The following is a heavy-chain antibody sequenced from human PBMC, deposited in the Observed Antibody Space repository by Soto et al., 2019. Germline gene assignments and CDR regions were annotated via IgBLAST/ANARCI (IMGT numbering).Heavy chain of an antibody. D-gene: IGHD5-18*01. CDR3: ASGYGRNYYYYGMDV. CDR1: GGSISSSNW. CDR2: IYHSGST. V-gene: IGHV4-4*02. J-gene: IGHJ6*02. Sequence: SETLSLTCAVSGGSISSSNWWSWVRQPPGKGLEWIGEIYHSGSTNYSPSLKSRVTISVDKSKNQFSLKLSSVTAADTAVYYCASGYGRNYYYYGMDVWGQGTTVTVSS.